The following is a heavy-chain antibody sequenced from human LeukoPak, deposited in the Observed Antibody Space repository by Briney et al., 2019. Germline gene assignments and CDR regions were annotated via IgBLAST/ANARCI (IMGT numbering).Heavy chain of an antibody. CDR1: GFTFSSFS. Sequence: PGGSLRLSCAASGFTFSSFSMNWVRQAPGKGLEWVSAISGSGGSTYYADSVKGRFTISRDNSKNTLYLQMNGLRAEDTAVYYCAKDNWADAFDIWGQGTMVTVSS. V-gene: IGHV3-23*01. CDR3: AKDNWADAFDI. CDR2: ISGSGGST. D-gene: IGHD7-27*01. J-gene: IGHJ3*02.